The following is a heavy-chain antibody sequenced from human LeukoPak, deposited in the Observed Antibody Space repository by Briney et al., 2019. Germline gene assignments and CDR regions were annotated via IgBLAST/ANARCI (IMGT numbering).Heavy chain of an antibody. J-gene: IGHJ3*02. Sequence: GRSLRLSCAASGFTFSSYVMFWVRQAPGKGLERVAVMSYDGSKEYYADSLKGRFTISRDNSKNTLYLQMNSLRAEDTALYYCAREYRSYSYGRGALDIWGQGTMVTVSS. V-gene: IGHV3-30-3*01. CDR2: MSYDGSKE. CDR1: GFTFSSYV. D-gene: IGHD3-16*01. CDR3: AREYRSYSYGRGALDI.